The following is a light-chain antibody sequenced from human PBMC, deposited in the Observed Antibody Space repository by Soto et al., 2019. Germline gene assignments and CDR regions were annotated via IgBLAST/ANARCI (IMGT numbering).Light chain of an antibody. V-gene: IGKV3-20*01. J-gene: IGKJ3*01. CDR1: QSVSSSY. CDR2: GAS. CDR3: QQYGSSPCT. Sequence: EIVLTQSPGTLSLSPGERATLSCRASQSVSSSYLAWYQQKSGQAPRLLIHGASSRATGIPDRFSGSGSGTDFTLTISSLEPEDFAVYYCQQYGSSPCTFGHGTKVDIK.